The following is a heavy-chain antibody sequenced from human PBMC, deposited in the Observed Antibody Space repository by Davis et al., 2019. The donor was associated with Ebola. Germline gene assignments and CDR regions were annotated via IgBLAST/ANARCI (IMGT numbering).Heavy chain of an antibody. CDR3: AREPVGGYSYGTLAYDY. CDR1: GFTFSSYW. Sequence: GESLKISCAASGFTFSSYWMSWVRQAPGKGLEWVANIKQDGSEKYYVDSVKGRFTISRDNAKNSLYLQMNSLRDEDTAVYYCAREPVGGYSYGTLAYDYWGQGTLVTVSS. CDR2: IKQDGSEK. J-gene: IGHJ4*02. V-gene: IGHV3-7*01. D-gene: IGHD5-18*01.